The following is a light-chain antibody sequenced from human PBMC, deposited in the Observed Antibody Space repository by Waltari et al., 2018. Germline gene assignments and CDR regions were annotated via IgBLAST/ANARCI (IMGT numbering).Light chain of an antibody. CDR1: SLGTYF. J-gene: IGLJ2*01. V-gene: IGLV3-19*01. CDR3: HSRDSSGNVL. Sequence: SSELTQDPAVSVALGQTVRITCQGASLGTYFVSWFHQKPGQAPAIAIYGKKNRPSGITDRFSASSSGSTASLTIIGAQAEDEADYYCHSRDSSGNVLIGGGTKLTVV. CDR2: GKK.